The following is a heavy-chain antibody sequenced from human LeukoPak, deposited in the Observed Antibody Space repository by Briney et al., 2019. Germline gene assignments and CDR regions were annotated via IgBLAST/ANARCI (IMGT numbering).Heavy chain of an antibody. J-gene: IGHJ3*02. CDR2: ISAYNGNT. D-gene: IGHD4-23*01. CDR1: GYTFTNYG. CDR3: ARAGTPYDYGGPRDAFDI. V-gene: IGHV1-18*01. Sequence: GASVKVSCKASGYTFTNYGISWVRQAPGQGLEWMGWISAYNGNTNYAQKLQGRVTMTTDTSTSTAYMELRSLRSDDTAVYYCARAGTPYDYGGPRDAFDIWGQGTMVTVSS.